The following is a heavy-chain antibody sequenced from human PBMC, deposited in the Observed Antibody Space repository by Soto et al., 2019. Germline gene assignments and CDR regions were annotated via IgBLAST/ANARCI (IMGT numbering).Heavy chain of an antibody. J-gene: IGHJ4*02. Sequence: GASVKVSCKASGYTFTYRYLHWMRQAPGQGLEWMGLINPSGGSTTYAQKFQGRVTMTRDTSTSTVYMDLSSLRSEDSAVYYCARSPYSSGYYYAIDYWGQGTQVTVSS. V-gene: IGHV1-46*01. D-gene: IGHD3-22*01. CDR2: INPSGGST. CDR3: ARSPYSSGYYYAIDY. CDR1: GYTFTYRY.